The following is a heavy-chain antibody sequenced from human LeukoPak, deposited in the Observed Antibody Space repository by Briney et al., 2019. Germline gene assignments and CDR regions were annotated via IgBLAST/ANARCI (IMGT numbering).Heavy chain of an antibody. V-gene: IGHV3-15*01. Sequence: SGGSLRLSCAASGFTFSIAWMTWVRQAPGKGLEWVGRIKSKRDGGSMDYAAPVKGRFTISRDDSKDMLYLQMNSLKIEDAAVYYCTTVGSAWNFDYWGQGTLVTVSS. J-gene: IGHJ4*02. CDR3: TTVGSAWNFDY. CDR1: GFTFSIAW. D-gene: IGHD6-25*01. CDR2: IKSKRDGGSM.